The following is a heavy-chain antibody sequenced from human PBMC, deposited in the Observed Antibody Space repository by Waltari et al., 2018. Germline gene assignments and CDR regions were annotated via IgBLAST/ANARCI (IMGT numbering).Heavy chain of an antibody. CDR3: ARSSPEDYGDY. J-gene: IGHJ4*02. CDR2: VYTSGSI. CDR1: GGSINSGSYY. V-gene: IGHV4-61*02. Sequence: QVQLQESGPGLVKPSQTLSLTCTVSGGSINSGSYYWSWIRQPAGKGLEWIGRVYTSGSISYNPSLRSRVTMSLDTSKNQFSLKLSSATAADTAVYFCARSSPEDYGDYWGQGTLVTVSS.